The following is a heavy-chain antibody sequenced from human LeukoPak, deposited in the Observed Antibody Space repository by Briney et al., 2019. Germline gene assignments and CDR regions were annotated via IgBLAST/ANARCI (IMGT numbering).Heavy chain of an antibody. D-gene: IGHD4-23*01. J-gene: IGHJ3*02. CDR1: GYTFTGYY. V-gene: IGHV1-2*02. CDR3: ARVAGNSGAFDI. CDR2: INPNSGGT. Sequence: ASVKVSCKASGYTFTGYYKHWVRQAPGQGLEWMGWINPNSGGTNYAQKFQGRVTMTRDTSISTAYMELSRLRSDDTAVYYCARVAGNSGAFDIWGQGTMVTVSS.